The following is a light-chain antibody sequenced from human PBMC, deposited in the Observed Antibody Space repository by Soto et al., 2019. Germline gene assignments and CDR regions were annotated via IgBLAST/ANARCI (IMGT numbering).Light chain of an antibody. CDR3: RQYYANHRT. J-gene: IGKJ1*01. CDR2: WAS. Sequence: DIVMTQSPDSLAVSLGERVTINCKSSQSVLYSSNNKNYLAWYQPKPGQPTKLLLHWASTRESGVPDRFSGSGSGTDFTLTISSLQAEDVALYYRRQYYANHRTFGQGTKVEIK. V-gene: IGKV4-1*01. CDR1: QSVLYSSNNKNY.